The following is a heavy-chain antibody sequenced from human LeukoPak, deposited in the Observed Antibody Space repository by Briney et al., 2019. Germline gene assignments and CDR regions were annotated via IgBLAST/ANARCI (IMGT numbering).Heavy chain of an antibody. D-gene: IGHD4-23*01. Sequence: PGGSLRLSCAASGFTSSNYWMSWLRQAPGKGLEWVANIKQDGSEKYYVDSVKGRFTIFRDNAEKSLYLQMNSLSAEDTAVYYCARTTVAKFDLWGRGTLVSVSS. V-gene: IGHV3-7*01. J-gene: IGHJ2*01. CDR1: GFTSSNYW. CDR3: ARTTVAKFDL. CDR2: IKQDGSEK.